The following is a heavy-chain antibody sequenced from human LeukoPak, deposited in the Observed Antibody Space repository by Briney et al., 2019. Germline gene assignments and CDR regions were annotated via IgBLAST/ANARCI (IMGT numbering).Heavy chain of an antibody. J-gene: IGHJ1*01. CDR3: AGRGRRYFRD. CDR2: LYDSGNT. V-gene: IGHV4-59*08. CDR1: GASISSDY. Sequence: SETLSLICIVSGASISSDYWSWIRQSPGKGLEWIGYLYDSGNTDYNPSLKSRVSISMNTSKNQFSLNLTSVTDADTAVYYCAGRGRRYFRDWGQGTLVTVSS.